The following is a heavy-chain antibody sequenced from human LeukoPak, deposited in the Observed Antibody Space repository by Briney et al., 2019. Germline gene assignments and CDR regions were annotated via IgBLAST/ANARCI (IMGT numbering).Heavy chain of an antibody. J-gene: IGHJ4*02. D-gene: IGHD3-10*01. V-gene: IGHV4-4*02. CDR3: AVQYYYGSGSYYGRLDY. CDR1: GGSISSSNW. Sequence: PSETLSLTCAVSGGSISSSNWWSWVRQPPGKGLEWIGEIYHSGSTNYNPFLKSRVTISVDKSKNQLSLKLSSVTAAATAVYYCAVQYYYGSGSYYGRLDYWGQGTLVTVSS. CDR2: IYHSGST.